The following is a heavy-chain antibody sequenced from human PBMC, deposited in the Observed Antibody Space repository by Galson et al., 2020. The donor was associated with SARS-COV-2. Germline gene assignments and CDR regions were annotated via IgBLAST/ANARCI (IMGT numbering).Heavy chain of an antibody. CDR1: GFTFGDHG. V-gene: IGHV3-49*03. Sequence: GESLKISCTASGFTFGDHGMSWFRQAPGKGLEFISFIRSKTYGGTTEYAASVKGRFSISRDDSKSIAYLQMNSLKTEDTAVYYCARADTGSYYEAFFDDWGQGTLVTVSS. J-gene: IGHJ4*02. CDR3: ARADTGSYYEAFFDD. CDR2: IRSKTYGGTT. D-gene: IGHD1-26*01.